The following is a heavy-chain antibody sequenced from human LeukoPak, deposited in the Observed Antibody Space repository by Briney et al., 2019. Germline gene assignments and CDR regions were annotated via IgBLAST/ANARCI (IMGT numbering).Heavy chain of an antibody. CDR1: GFTFSRYA. D-gene: IGHD3-3*01. CDR2: ISYGGSNK. J-gene: IGHJ4*02. CDR3: AKMWWSGYPQGVDY. Sequence: GGSLRLSCTASGFTFSRYAMHWVRQAPGKGLEWVALISYGGSNKYYADSVKGRLTISRDNSKNTLYLQVNSLRAEDTAVYYCAKMWWSGYPQGVDYWGQGTLVTVSS. V-gene: IGHV3-30*18.